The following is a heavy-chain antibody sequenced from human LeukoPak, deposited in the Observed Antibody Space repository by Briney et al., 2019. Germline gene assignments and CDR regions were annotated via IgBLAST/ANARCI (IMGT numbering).Heavy chain of an antibody. D-gene: IGHD3-10*01. CDR3: ASMVRGVINRDYYYMDV. V-gene: IGHV4-34*01. J-gene: IGHJ6*03. Sequence: SETLSLTCAVYGGSFSGYYWSWIRQPPGKGLEWIGEINHSGSTNYNPSLKSRVTISVDTSKNQFSLKLSSVTAADTAVYYCASMVRGVINRDYYYMDVWGKGTTVTVSS. CDR1: GGSFSGYY. CDR2: INHSGST.